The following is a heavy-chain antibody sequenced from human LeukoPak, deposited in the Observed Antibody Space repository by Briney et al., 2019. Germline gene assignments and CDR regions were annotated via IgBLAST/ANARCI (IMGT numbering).Heavy chain of an antibody. D-gene: IGHD2-21*02. V-gene: IGHV4-34*01. CDR3: ARSIVVVTAHRLGYFDY. Sequence: PSETLSLTCAVYGGSFSGYYWSWIRQPPGKGLEWIGEINHSGSTNHNPSLKSRVTISVDTSKNQFSLKLSSVTAADTAVYYCARSIVVVTAHRLGYFDYWGQGTLVTVSS. CDR2: INHSGST. J-gene: IGHJ4*02. CDR1: GGSFSGYY.